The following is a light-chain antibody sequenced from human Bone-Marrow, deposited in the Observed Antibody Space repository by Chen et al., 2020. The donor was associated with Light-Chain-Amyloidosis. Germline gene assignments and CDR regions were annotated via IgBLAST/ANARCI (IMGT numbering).Light chain of an antibody. CDR2: EDD. CDR3: QSYQGSSQGV. J-gene: IGLJ3*02. Sequence: FMLTQPHSVSESPGKTVIISCTHSSGSIATNYVQWYHQRPGSSPTTVIYEDDQRPSGVPGRFSGSIDRSSNYASLTISGLKTEDEADYYCQSYQGSSQGVFGGGTKLTVL. V-gene: IGLV6-57*01. CDR1: SGSIATNY.